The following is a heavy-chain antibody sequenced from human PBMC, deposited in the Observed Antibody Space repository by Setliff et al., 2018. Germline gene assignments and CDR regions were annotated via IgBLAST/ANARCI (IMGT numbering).Heavy chain of an antibody. V-gene: IGHV4-38-2*01. J-gene: IGHJ2*01. CDR2: IYYSGTT. Sequence: PSETLSLTCAVSDFSVGSVYYWGWIRQPPGRGLEWNANIYYSGTTHYSPSFESRVTMSVDTSKNQVSLKLSSVTAADSALYYCARTSTGRYFDFWGRGTLVTVSS. CDR3: ARTSTGRYFDF. D-gene: IGHD2-2*01. CDR1: DFSVGSVYY.